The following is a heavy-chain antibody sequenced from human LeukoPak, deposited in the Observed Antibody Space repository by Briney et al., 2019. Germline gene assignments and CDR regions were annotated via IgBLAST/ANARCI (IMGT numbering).Heavy chain of an antibody. CDR1: GFTFNNAW. J-gene: IGHJ5*02. D-gene: IGHD4-17*01. Sequence: GGSLRLSCAASGFTFNNAWMNWVRQVPGKGLEWVGRIKRKTDGGTTDYAAPVKGRFTISRDDSKNTLFLQMNSLKTEDTAVYYCAKLLMANDYGDPWGQGTLVTVSS. V-gene: IGHV3-15*01. CDR3: AKLLMANDYGDP. CDR2: IKRKTDGGTT.